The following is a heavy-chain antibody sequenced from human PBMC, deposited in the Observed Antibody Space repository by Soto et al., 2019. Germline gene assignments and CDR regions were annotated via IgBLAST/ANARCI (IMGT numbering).Heavy chain of an antibody. Sequence: QGQLQESGPGLVKPSGTLSRTCAVSGASIISSNWWRWVRQPPGKGLEWIGEILHRRTTNFSPSSENPVNTLLDNARTQCAPNLFALASAGTAVYYAARLGPGATTLNTGAAFDVWGQGTMVTVSS. J-gene: IGHJ3*01. D-gene: IGHD1-1*01. CDR2: ILHRRTT. V-gene: IGHV4-4*02. CDR3: ARLGPGATTLNTGAAFDV. CDR1: GASIISSNW.